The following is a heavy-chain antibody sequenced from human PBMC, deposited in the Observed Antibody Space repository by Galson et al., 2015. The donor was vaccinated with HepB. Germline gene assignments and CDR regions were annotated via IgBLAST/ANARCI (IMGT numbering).Heavy chain of an antibody. D-gene: IGHD6-6*01. CDR2: IKQDGSEK. V-gene: IGHV3-7*03. CDR3: ARDRSMYSSSSWWDP. J-gene: IGHJ5*02. Sequence: SLRLSCAASGFTFSSYWMSWVRQAPGKGLEWVANIKQDGSEKYYVDSVKGRFTISRDNAKNSLYLQMNSLRAEDTAVYYCARDRSMYSSSSWWDPWGQGTLVTVSS. CDR1: GFTFSSYW.